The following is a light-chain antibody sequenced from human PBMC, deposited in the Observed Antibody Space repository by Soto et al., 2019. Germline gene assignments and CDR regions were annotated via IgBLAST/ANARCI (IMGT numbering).Light chain of an antibody. CDR1: QSVSSSY. J-gene: IGKJ3*01. CDR3: QCGT. CDR2: GAS. Sequence: IVLTQYPGTLSLSPGERATLSCRASQSVSSSYLAWYQQRPGQPPRLLIYGASIRAAGIPERFSGSGSGTDFTLTISTLEPEAFAMYYCQCGTFGPGTKVDIK. V-gene: IGKV3-20*01.